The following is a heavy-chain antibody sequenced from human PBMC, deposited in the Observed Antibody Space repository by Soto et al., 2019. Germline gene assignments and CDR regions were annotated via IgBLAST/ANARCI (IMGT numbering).Heavy chain of an antibody. V-gene: IGHV3-33*01. J-gene: IGHJ4*02. CDR2: IWYDGTTK. CDR1: GFVFRSYD. Sequence: QVQLAESGGGVGQPGRSLRLSCTASGFVFRSYDMHWVRQAPGKGLQWVAVIWYDGTTKYYSDSVKGRFTISRDNSQNTVYLQMNNLRAQDAAVYFCARGIRVQGNHLFDSWGQGTLVSVSS. CDR3: ARGIRVQGNHLFDS.